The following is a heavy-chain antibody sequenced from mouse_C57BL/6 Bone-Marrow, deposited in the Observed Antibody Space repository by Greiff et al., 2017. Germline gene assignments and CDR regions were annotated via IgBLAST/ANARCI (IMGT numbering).Heavy chain of an antibody. D-gene: IGHD1-1*01. CDR2: IRSKSNNYAT. CDR3: VRSPQGGSSLYFDY. V-gene: IGHV10-1*01. J-gene: IGHJ2*01. Sequence: EVHLVASGGGLVQPKGSLKLSCAASGFSFNTYAMNWVRQAPGTGLEWVARIRSKSNNYATYYADSVKDRFTISRDDSESMLYLQMNNLKTEDTAMYYCVRSPQGGSSLYFDYWGQGTTLTVSS. CDR1: GFSFNTYA.